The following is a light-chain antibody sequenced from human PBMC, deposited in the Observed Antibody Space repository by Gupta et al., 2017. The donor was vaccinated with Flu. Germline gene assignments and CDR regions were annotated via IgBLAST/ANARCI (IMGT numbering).Light chain of an antibody. CDR3: QQDNSVPPFI. CDR2: AAS. J-gene: IGKJ3*01. CDR1: QDINRW. Sequence: IQMTQSPSSVSASVGDRVTITCRADQDINRWLAWYQQKPGKAPKLLIYAASTLQSGVPSRFSGSGYGTDFFLTITSLQPEDSAPYYCQQDNSVPPFIFGHGTKVYIK. V-gene: IGKV1-12*01.